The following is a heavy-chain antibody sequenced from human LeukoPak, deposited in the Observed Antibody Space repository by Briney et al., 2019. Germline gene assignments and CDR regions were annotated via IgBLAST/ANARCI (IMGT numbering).Heavy chain of an antibody. J-gene: IGHJ3*02. V-gene: IGHV3-7*04. CDR3: ARASSSAFDI. CDR2: INQYGSEK. D-gene: IGHD2-2*01. CDR1: GFTFSNYW. Sequence: GGSLRLSCAASGFTFSNYWMSWVRQAPGKGLEWVANINQYGSEKYYVDSVKGRFSISRDNAKNSLYLQMNSLRAEDTAVYYCARASSSAFDIWGQGTMVTVSS.